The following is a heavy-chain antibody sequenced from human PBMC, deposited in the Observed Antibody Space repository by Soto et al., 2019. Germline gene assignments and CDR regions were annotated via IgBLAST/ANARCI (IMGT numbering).Heavy chain of an antibody. CDR2: IGGRGTSS. Sequence: GGSLRLSCAASGFTFSNYAMSWVRQAPGKGLEWVSGIGGRGTSSYYADSVKGRFAISRDNSYNTLFLQLHSLRAEDTAVYYCAKSRYADSSGDYYDFWGQGTRVTVSS. CDR3: AKSRYADSSGDYYDF. CDR1: GFTFSNYA. V-gene: IGHV3-23*01. J-gene: IGHJ4*02. D-gene: IGHD3-22*01.